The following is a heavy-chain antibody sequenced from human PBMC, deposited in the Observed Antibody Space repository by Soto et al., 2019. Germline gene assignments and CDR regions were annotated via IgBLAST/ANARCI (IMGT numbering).Heavy chain of an antibody. Sequence: QVQLVESGGGVVQPGRSLRLSCAASGFTFSSYAMHWVRQAPGKGLEWVAVISYDGSNKYYADSVKGRFTISRDNSKNTLYLQMNSLRAEDTAVYYCARVPRGYCSGGSCYYFDYWGQGTLVTVSS. J-gene: IGHJ4*02. CDR2: ISYDGSNK. V-gene: IGHV3-30-3*01. CDR1: GFTFSSYA. D-gene: IGHD2-15*01. CDR3: ARVPRGYCSGGSCYYFDY.